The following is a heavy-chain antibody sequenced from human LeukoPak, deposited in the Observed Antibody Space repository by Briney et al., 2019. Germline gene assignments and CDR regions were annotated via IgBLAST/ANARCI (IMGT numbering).Heavy chain of an antibody. CDR3: ARSPLEYDFWSGRHYYFDY. V-gene: IGHV4-61*02. J-gene: IGHJ4*02. Sequence: PSETLSLTCTVSGDSISSGSYYWSWIRQPAGKGLEWIGRVYTSGSTNYNPSLKSRVTISIDTSKNQFSLRLSSVTAADTAVYYCARSPLEYDFWSGRHYYFDYWGQGTLVTVSS. CDR2: VYTSGST. CDR1: GDSISSGSYY. D-gene: IGHD3-3*01.